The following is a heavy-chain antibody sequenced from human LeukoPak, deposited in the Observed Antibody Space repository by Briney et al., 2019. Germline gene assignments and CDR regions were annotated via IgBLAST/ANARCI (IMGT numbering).Heavy chain of an antibody. J-gene: IGHJ6*04. D-gene: IGHD6-13*01. Sequence: ASVKVSCKASGGTFISYAISWVRQAPGQGLEWMGGIIPIFGTANYAQKFQGRVTITADESTSTAYMELSSLRSEDTAVYYCAREVWQQLIGYGMDVWGKGSTVTVSS. CDR3: AREVWQQLIGYGMDV. CDR2: IIPIFGTA. V-gene: IGHV1-69*13. CDR1: GGTFISYA.